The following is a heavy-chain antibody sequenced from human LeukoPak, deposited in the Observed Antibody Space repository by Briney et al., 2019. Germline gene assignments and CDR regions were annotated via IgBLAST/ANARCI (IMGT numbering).Heavy chain of an antibody. CDR1: GFTFSTYA. D-gene: IGHD3-10*01. J-gene: IGHJ5*02. CDR2: INTDGSST. V-gene: IGHV3-74*01. Sequence: PGGSLRLSCAASGFTFSTYAMSWVRQAPGKGLVWVSRINTDGSSTSYADSVKGRFTISRDNAKNTLYLQMNSLRAEDTAVYYCARDYYGPFDPWGQGTLVTVSS. CDR3: ARDYYGPFDP.